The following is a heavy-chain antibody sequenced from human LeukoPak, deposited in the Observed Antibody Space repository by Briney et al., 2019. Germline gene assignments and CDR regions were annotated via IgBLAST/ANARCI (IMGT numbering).Heavy chain of an antibody. D-gene: IGHD6-19*01. CDR2: INHSGST. CDR3: ASNRLASAPYYYYYMGV. J-gene: IGHJ6*03. Sequence: SETLSLTCAVYGGSFSGYYWSWIRQPPGKGLEWIGEINHSGSTNYNPSLKSRVTISVDTSKNQFSLKLSSVTAADTAVYYCASNRLASAPYYYYYMGVWGKGTTVTVSS. CDR1: GGSFSGYY. V-gene: IGHV4-34*01.